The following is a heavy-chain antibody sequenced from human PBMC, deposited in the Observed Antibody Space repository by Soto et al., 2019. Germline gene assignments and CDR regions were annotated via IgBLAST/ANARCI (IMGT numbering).Heavy chain of an antibody. J-gene: IGHJ4*02. Sequence: PSETLSLTCTVSGGSISSYYWSWIRQPPGKGLEWIGYIYYSGSTNYNPSLKSRVTISVDTSKNQFSLKLSSVTAADMAVYYCARANYIWGSYRYQFDYWGQGTLVTVSS. V-gene: IGHV4-59*01. CDR1: GGSISSYY. CDR3: ARANYIWGSYRYQFDY. D-gene: IGHD3-16*02. CDR2: IYYSGST.